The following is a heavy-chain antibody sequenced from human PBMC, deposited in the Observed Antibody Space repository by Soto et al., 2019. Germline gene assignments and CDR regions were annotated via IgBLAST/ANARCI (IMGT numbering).Heavy chain of an antibody. D-gene: IGHD3-3*01. J-gene: IGHJ5*02. CDR3: GRAEFGGLHLDP. Sequence: SETLSLTCTVSGGSIRNGDYYWSWIRQTPGKGLEWIGNIYYSGSTYYNPSLKSRLLMSVDTSKNQFSLKVRSATAADTAVYYCGRAEFGGLHLDPWGQGTLVTVSS. CDR1: GGSIRNGDYY. V-gene: IGHV4-30-4*01. CDR2: IYYSGST.